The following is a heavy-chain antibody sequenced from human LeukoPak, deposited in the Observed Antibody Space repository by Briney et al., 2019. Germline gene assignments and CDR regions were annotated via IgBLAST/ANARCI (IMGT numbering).Heavy chain of an antibody. CDR3: ARDEGTLGYYYGMDV. D-gene: IGHD3-10*01. Sequence: SETLSLTCTVSGGSISSSYYYWGWIRQPPGKGLEWIGSIYYSGSTYYNPSLKSRVTISVDTSKNQFSLKLSSVTAADTAVYYCARDEGTLGYYYGMDVWGQGTTVTVSS. CDR1: GGSISSSYYY. J-gene: IGHJ6*02. V-gene: IGHV4-39*07. CDR2: IYYSGST.